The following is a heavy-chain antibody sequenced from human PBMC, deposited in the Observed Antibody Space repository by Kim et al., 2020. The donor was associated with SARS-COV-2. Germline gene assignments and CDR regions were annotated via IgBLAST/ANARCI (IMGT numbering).Heavy chain of an antibody. Sequence: ADSVRGRFTLSRDNSKNSLYLQMNSLRSEDTALYYCVKAYCGPDCFVGGDYWGQGILVTVSS. J-gene: IGHJ4*02. V-gene: IGHV3-43*01. D-gene: IGHD2-21*02. CDR3: VKAYCGPDCFVGGDY.